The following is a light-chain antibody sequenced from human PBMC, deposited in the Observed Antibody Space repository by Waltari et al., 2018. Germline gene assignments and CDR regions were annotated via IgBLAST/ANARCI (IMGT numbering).Light chain of an antibody. CDR3: SAYTSSSTVI. Sequence: QSALTQPASVSGSPGQSITISCTGTSSDLDDYKYVSWYQQHSGKAPKLMFFDVSNWPSGVSYRFSGSKSGNTASLTISGLQAEDEADYYCSAYTSSSTVIFGGGTKLTVL. V-gene: IGLV2-14*03. CDR2: DVS. J-gene: IGLJ2*01. CDR1: SSDLDDYKY.